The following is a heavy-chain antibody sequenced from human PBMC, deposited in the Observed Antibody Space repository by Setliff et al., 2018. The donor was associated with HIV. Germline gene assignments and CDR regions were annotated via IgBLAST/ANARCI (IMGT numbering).Heavy chain of an antibody. V-gene: IGHV4-38-2*01. CDR3: ARLESGVFDI. J-gene: IGHJ3*02. D-gene: IGHD2-8*01. CDR1: GYSISSGYY. CDR2: IYHTGST. Sequence: SETLSLTCAVSGYSISSGYYWAWIRQPPGKGLEWIGHIYHTGSTYSNPSLKRRVTVSVDTSKNQFSLKLTSVTAADTAVYYCARLESGVFDIWGQGTMVTVSS.